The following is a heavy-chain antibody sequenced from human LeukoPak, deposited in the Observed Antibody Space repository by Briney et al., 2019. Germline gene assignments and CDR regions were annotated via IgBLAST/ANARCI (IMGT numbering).Heavy chain of an antibody. CDR2: IYYSGST. V-gene: IGHV4-31*03. J-gene: IGHJ4*02. Sequence: SQTLSLTCTVSGGSISSGGYYWSWIRQHPGKGLEWIGYIYYSGSTYYNPSLKSRVTKSVDTSKNQFSLKLSSVTAADTAVYYCARIRLHYFDYWGQGTLVTVSS. CDR3: ARIRLHYFDY. CDR1: GGSISSGGYY.